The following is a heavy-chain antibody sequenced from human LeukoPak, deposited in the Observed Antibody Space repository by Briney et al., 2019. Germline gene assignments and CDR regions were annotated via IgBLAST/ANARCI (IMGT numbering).Heavy chain of an antibody. D-gene: IGHD1-26*01. CDR1: GFSFSSFW. Sequence: GGSLRLSCAASGFSFSSFWMGWVRQTPGKRPEWVANMNIDGSEKYYADSVKGRFSISRDNARNPVYLQMNSLRVEDTAVYYCARDPVEWELLLDYWGQGTLVTVSS. CDR3: ARDPVEWELLLDY. J-gene: IGHJ4*02. V-gene: IGHV3-7*01. CDR2: MNIDGSEK.